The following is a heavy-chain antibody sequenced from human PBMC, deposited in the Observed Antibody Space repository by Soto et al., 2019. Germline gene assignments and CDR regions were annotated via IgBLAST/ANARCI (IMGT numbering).Heavy chain of an antibody. Sequence: GGSLSLSCAGSGFTFSRNWMSWVRQAPGKGLEWVANIKEDGSEKYYVDSVKGRFTISRDNAKNSLYLQMKSLRAEDTAVYYCARDVDHNVVDTVLRPCDYWGQGTLVTVSS. CDR3: ARDVDHNVVDTVLRPCDY. J-gene: IGHJ4*02. CDR1: GFTFSRNW. V-gene: IGHV3-7*01. CDR2: IKEDGSEK. D-gene: IGHD2-21*01.